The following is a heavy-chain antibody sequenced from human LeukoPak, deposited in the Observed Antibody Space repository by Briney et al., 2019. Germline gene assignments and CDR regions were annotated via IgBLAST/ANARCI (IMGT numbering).Heavy chain of an antibody. CDR2: ISGSGTNT. J-gene: IGHJ4*02. V-gene: IGHV3-23*01. Sequence: GGSLRLSCAAAGFTFSSDAMSWVCQGPRQWLDWVSGISGSGTNTYYADSVKGRFTISRDNSKNTLYVQMNSLRANDTAVYYCAKEVTSSGWPLAYWGQGALVTVSS. CDR3: AKEVTSSGWPLAY. CDR1: GFTFSSDA. D-gene: IGHD6-19*01.